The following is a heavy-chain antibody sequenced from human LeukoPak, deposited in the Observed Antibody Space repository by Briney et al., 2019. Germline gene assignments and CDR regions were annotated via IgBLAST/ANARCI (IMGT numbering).Heavy chain of an antibody. V-gene: IGHV3-30*03. Sequence: GRSLRLSCAASGFTFSSYGMDWVRQAPGKGLEWVAVISYDGTNKYSADSVKGRFTIYRDNSKNTLYLQMNSLRVEDTAVYYCARGLNSSGWNDAFDIWGQGTMVTVSS. J-gene: IGHJ3*02. D-gene: IGHD6-25*01. CDR1: GFTFSSYG. CDR3: ARGLNSSGWNDAFDI. CDR2: ISYDGTNK.